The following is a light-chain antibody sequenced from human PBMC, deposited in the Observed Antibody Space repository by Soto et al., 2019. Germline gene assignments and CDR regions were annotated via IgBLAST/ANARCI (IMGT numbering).Light chain of an antibody. V-gene: IGLV2-14*01. Sequence: QSVLTQPASVSGSPGQSITISCTGTSSDVGGYNYVSWYQQHPGKAPKLMIYDVSNRPSGVSNRFSGSKSGNTASLTISGLQAEDEADYYCSSYTSSSPLERVFGTGTKVTDL. CDR3: SSYTSSSPLERV. CDR2: DVS. J-gene: IGLJ1*01. CDR1: SSDVGGYNY.